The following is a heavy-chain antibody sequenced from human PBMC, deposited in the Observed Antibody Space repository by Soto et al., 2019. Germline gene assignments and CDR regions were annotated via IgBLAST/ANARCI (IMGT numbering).Heavy chain of an antibody. D-gene: IGHD3-3*02. Sequence: QVKLVQSGAEVKKPGSSVKVSCKACGGTFSSYAISWVRQAPGQGLEWMGGIIPIFGTANYAQKFQGRVTITADESTSTAYMELSSLRSEDTAVYYCASDLRAVSIGAFDIWGQGTMVTVSS. V-gene: IGHV1-69*01. J-gene: IGHJ3*02. CDR1: GGTFSSYA. CDR3: ASDLRAVSIGAFDI. CDR2: IIPIFGTA.